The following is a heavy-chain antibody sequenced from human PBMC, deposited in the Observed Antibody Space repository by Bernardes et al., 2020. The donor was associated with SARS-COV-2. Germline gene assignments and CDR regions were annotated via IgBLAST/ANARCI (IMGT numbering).Heavy chain of an antibody. V-gene: IGHV3-72*01. Sequence: GGSLRLSCAASGFTFSDHYMDWVRQAPGKGLEWVGRSRGKGDSYTTEYAASVKGRFTISRDNSKNTLYLQMNSLRAEDTAVYYCARDGLKHHDRYYDFWSGHWDPHYYYYGMDVWGQGTTVTVSS. CDR3: ARDGLKHHDRYYDFWSGHWDPHYYYYGMDV. CDR1: GFTFSDHY. CDR2: SRGKGDSYTT. J-gene: IGHJ6*02. D-gene: IGHD3-3*01.